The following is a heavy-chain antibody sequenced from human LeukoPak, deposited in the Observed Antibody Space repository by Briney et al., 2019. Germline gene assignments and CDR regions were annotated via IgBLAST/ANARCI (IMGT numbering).Heavy chain of an antibody. J-gene: IGHJ6*02. D-gene: IGHD3-22*01. Sequence: PGGSLRLSCAASGFTFSSYAMSWVRQAPGKGLEWVSAISGSSGSTYYADSVKGRFTISRDNSKNTLYLQMNSLRAEDTAVYYCAKSLWLPLSYYYYGMDVWGQGTTVTVSS. CDR3: AKSLWLPLSYYYYGMDV. CDR1: GFTFSSYA. V-gene: IGHV3-23*01. CDR2: ISGSSGST.